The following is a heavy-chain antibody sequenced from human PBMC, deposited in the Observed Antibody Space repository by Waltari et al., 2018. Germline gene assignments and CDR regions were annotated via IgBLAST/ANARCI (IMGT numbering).Heavy chain of an antibody. D-gene: IGHD6-13*01. J-gene: IGHJ5*02. CDR1: GGSISSPY. V-gene: IGHV4-59*11. CDR2: IYYSGST. Sequence: QVQLQESGPGLVKPSETLSLTCTVSGGSISSPYWSWIRQPPGKGLEWIGYIYYSGSTNYNPSLKSRVTISVDTSKNQFSLKLSSVTAADTAVYYCARDNLRSSWVFDPWGQGTLVTVSS. CDR3: ARDNLRSSWVFDP.